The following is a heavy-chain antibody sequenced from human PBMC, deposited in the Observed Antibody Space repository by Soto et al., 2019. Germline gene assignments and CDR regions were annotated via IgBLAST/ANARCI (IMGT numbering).Heavy chain of an antibody. CDR3: ARGRNYGDYLYYYYGMDV. J-gene: IGHJ6*02. D-gene: IGHD4-17*01. CDR2: MNPNSGNT. V-gene: IGHV1-8*01. Sequence: TSVKVSCKASGYTFTSYDINWVRQATGQGLEWMGWMNPNSGNTGYAQKFQGRVTMTRNTSISTAYMELSSLRSEDTAVYYCARGRNYGDYLYYYYGMDVWGQGTTVTVSS. CDR1: GYTFTSYD.